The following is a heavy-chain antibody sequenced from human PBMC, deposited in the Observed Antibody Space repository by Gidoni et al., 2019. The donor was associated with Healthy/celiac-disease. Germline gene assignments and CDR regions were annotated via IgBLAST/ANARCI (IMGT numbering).Heavy chain of an antibody. D-gene: IGHD6-19*01. CDR1: GFTFSSYW. V-gene: IGHV3-7*01. J-gene: IGHJ4*02. Sequence: EVQLVASGGGLVQPGGSLRLSCAASGFTFSSYWMSWVRQAPGKGLEWVANIRQDGSEKYYVDSVKGRFTISRDNAKNSLYLQMNSLRAEDTAVYYCARGSPWQWPLYYFDYWGQGTLVTVSS. CDR3: ARGSPWQWPLYYFDY. CDR2: IRQDGSEK.